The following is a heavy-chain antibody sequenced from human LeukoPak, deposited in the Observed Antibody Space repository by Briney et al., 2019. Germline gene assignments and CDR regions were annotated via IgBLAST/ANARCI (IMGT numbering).Heavy chain of an antibody. V-gene: IGHV4-39*01. CDR3: ARLWYLPQCYFDY. CDR1: GGSMTISTDY. D-gene: IGHD6-13*01. CDR2: IHFTGKT. Sequence: SETLSLTCTVSGGSMTISTDYWAWVRQPPGKGLEWIGAIHFTGKTYYNVPLKSRVTISIDTSKNQFSLNLTSVTAADTAVYYCARLWYLPQCYFDYWGLGTLVTVSS. J-gene: IGHJ4*02.